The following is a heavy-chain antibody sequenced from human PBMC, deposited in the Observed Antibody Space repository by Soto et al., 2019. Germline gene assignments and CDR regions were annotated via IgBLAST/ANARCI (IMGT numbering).Heavy chain of an antibody. CDR1: GFTFSNFA. D-gene: IGHD3-9*01. CDR3: ARYRLSGAERYFDY. V-gene: IGHV3-30*04. J-gene: IGHJ4*02. Sequence: GGSLRLSCAASGFTFSNFAMHWVRQAPGKGLEWVAFLSYDGRNKDYADSVKGRFTISRDNSKNTLYLQMNSLTAEDTAVYYCARYRLSGAERYFDYWGQGTLVTVSS. CDR2: LSYDGRNK.